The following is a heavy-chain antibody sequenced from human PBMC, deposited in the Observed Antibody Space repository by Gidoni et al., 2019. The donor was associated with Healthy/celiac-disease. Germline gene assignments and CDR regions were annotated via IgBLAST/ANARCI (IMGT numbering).Heavy chain of an antibody. CDR2: ISGSGGST. J-gene: IGHJ6*02. D-gene: IGHD2-2*01. CDR3: AKHGPVPAARGGMDV. V-gene: IGHV3-23*01. Sequence: SWVRQAPGKGLEWVSAISGSGGSTYYADSVKGRFTISRDNSKNTLYLQMNSLRAEDTAVYYCAKHGPVPAARGGMDVWGQGTTVTVSS.